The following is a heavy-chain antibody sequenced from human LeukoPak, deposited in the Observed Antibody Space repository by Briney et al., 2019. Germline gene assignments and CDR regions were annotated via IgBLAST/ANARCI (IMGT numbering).Heavy chain of an antibody. CDR1: GYTFTGYY. Sequence: EASVKLSCKASGYTFTGYYMHWVRQAPGQGLEWMGWINPNSGGTNYAQKFQGRVTMTRDTSISTAYMELSRLRSDDTAVYYCAREYYYDSSGYYPFDYWGQGTLVTVSS. CDR2: INPNSGGT. D-gene: IGHD3-22*01. J-gene: IGHJ4*02. CDR3: AREYYYDSSGYYPFDY. V-gene: IGHV1-2*02.